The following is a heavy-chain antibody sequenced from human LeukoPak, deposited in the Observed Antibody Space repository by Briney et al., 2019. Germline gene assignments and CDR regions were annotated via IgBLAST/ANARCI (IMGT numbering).Heavy chain of an antibody. Sequence: ASVKVSCKASGYTFTGYYMHWVRQAPGQGLEWMGWINPNSGGTNYAQKFQGRVTMTRDTSISTAYMELRSLRSDDTAVYYCASGSYDYVWGSYPRDWGQGTLVTVSS. CDR1: GYTFTGYY. J-gene: IGHJ4*02. V-gene: IGHV1-2*02. CDR2: INPNSGGT. D-gene: IGHD3-16*02. CDR3: ASGSYDYVWGSYPRD.